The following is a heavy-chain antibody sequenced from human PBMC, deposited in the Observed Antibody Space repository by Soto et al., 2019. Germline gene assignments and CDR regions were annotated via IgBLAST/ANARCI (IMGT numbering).Heavy chain of an antibody. Sequence: GGSLRLSCAASGFKFSNYAMSWVLQAPGKGLEWVSLISATGGGTYYADSVKGRFTISRDNSHNTLYLQVHSLTAEDTAVYYCAKDRREGGNSAFYFDFWGQGAKVTVSS. D-gene: IGHD3-16*01. CDR2: ISATGGGT. CDR3: AKDRREGGNSAFYFDF. CDR1: GFKFSNYA. V-gene: IGHV3-23*01. J-gene: IGHJ4*02.